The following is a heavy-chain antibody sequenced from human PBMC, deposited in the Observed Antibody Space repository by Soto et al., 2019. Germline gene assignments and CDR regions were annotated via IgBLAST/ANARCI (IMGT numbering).Heavy chain of an antibody. J-gene: IGHJ4*02. V-gene: IGHV1-69*01. CDR3: ARDRDDYGSGNYYDRIDF. CDR2: IIPIFGTP. D-gene: IGHD3-10*01. CDR1: GGSFSTYD. Sequence: QVQLVQSGAEVKKPGSSVKVSCKASGGSFSTYDISWLRQAPGQGLEWMGGIIPIFGTPNYAQRFQGRVTITADESTSKAYMELSRLRSEDTAVYYCARDRDDYGSGNYYDRIDFWGQGTLVTVSS.